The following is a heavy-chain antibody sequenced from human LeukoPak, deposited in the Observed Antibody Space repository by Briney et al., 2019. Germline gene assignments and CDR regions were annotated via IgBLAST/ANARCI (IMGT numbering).Heavy chain of an antibody. CDR3: AKGPRVGATDEMYYFDY. D-gene: IGHD1-26*01. CDR2: ISYDGSNK. V-gene: IGHV3-30*18. Sequence: PGGSLRLSCAASGFTFSSYGMHWVRQAPGKGLEWVAVISYDGSNKYYADSVKGRFTISRDNSKNTLYLQMNSLRAEDTAVYYCAKGPRVGATDEMYYFDYWGQGTLVTVS. CDR1: GFTFSSYG. J-gene: IGHJ4*02.